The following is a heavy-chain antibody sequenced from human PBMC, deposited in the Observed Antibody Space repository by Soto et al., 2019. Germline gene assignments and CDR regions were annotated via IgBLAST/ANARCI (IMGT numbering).Heavy chain of an antibody. CDR3: AKGSPATHYFYYAMDV. CDR2: ISGSGGST. V-gene: IGHV3-23*01. Sequence: EVQLLESGGGLVQPGGSLRLSCAASGFTFDNHAMSWVRQAPGKGLQWVSVISGSGGSTYYADSVKGRFTISRDNSKNTLYLQMNSLRADDTAVYYCAKGSPATHYFYYAMDVWGQGTTVTVSS. CDR1: GFTFDNHA. J-gene: IGHJ6*02.